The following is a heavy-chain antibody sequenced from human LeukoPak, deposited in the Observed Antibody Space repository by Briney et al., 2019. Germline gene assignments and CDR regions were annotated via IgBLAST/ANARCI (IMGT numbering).Heavy chain of an antibody. J-gene: IGHJ6*03. D-gene: IGHD6-13*01. CDR3: AREWQQLVSSYHQNQENHYYYYYMDV. CDR1: GFTFNNYA. Sequence: GGSLRLSCAASGFTFNNYAMSWVRQTPGKGLGWVSALSGSGGTTYYADSVKGRFTISRDNSKNTLYLQMNSLRAEDTAVYYCAREWQQLVSSYHQNQENHYYYYYMDVWGKGTTVTVSS. V-gene: IGHV3-23*01. CDR2: LSGSGGTT.